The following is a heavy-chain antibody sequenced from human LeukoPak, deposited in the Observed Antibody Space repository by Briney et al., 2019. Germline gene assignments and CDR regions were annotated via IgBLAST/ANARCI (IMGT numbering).Heavy chain of an antibody. D-gene: IGHD7-27*01. CDR3: AKVQLGIGVDY. CDR1: GFTFSSYA. J-gene: IGHJ4*02. Sequence: GGSLRLSCAASGFTFSSYAMNWVRQAPGKGLEWVSGISGSGGSTYYADSVKGRFTISRDNSKNTLYLQMNSLRVEDTAVYYCAKVQLGIGVDYWGQGTLVTVSS. CDR2: ISGSGGST. V-gene: IGHV3-23*01.